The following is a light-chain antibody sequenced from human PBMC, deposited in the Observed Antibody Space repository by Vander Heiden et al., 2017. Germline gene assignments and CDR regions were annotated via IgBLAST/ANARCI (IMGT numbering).Light chain of an antibody. V-gene: IGLV2-14*01. CDR1: STDVGGYNY. Sequence: QSALTQPASVSGSPGQSITISCTGTSTDVGGYNYVSWFQQHPGKAPTLMIYEVSHRPSGVSNRFSASKSGDTASLTISGLQAEDEADYYCTSYTSRSTLVFGGGTKLTVL. J-gene: IGLJ2*01. CDR3: TSYTSRSTLV. CDR2: EVS.